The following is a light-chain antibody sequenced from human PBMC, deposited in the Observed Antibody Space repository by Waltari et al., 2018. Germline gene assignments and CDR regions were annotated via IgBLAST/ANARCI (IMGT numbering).Light chain of an antibody. Sequence: QSVLTQPPSVSGAPGQRVTIPCTGSSSNIGAGADVHWYQQLPGTAPKLLIYGTSNRPSGVPDRFSGSKSGTSASLAITGLQAEDEADYYCQSYDSSGVVFGGGTKLTVL. CDR2: GTS. CDR3: QSYDSSGVV. V-gene: IGLV1-40*01. CDR1: SSNIGAGAD. J-gene: IGLJ2*01.